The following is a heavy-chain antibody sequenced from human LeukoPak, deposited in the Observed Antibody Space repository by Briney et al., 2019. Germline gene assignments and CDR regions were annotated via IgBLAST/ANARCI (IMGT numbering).Heavy chain of an antibody. V-gene: IGHV5-51*01. CDR2: IYPGDSDI. J-gene: IGHJ4*02. D-gene: IGHD3-10*01. CDR3: ARSRSNVGYYFDY. Sequence: GESLKISCQTSGYSFTNYWIGWVRQMPGKGLEWMAIIYPGDSDIRYSPSFQGQATISADKSTNTAYLQWSSLKASDTAMYYCARSRSNVGYYFDYWGQGTLVTVSS. CDR1: GYSFTNYW.